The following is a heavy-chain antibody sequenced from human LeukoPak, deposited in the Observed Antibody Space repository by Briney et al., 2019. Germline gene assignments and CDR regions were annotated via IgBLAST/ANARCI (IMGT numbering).Heavy chain of an antibody. V-gene: IGHV4-4*07. D-gene: IGHD1-26*01. CDR3: ARQGYAASYYFLDF. J-gene: IGHJ4*02. Sequence: SETLSLTCDVSGDFIRSYWWGWVRQPAGKGLEWIGRIYATGSTKFHPSLKSRLTMSMATSTNQLSLKLSLKLTSVTAADTAVYFCARQGYAASYYFLDFWSQGTLVTVSP. CDR2: IYATGST. CDR1: GDFIRSYW.